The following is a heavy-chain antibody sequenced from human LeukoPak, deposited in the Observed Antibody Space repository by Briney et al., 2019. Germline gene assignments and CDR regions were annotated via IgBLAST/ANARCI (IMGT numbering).Heavy chain of an antibody. CDR1: GFTFSSYS. Sequence: GGSLGLSCAASGFTFSSYSMNWVRQAPGKGLEWVSYISSSSSTIYYADSVKGRFTISRDNAKNSLYLQMNSLRDEDTAVYYCARDLSGSYLFYFDYWGQGTLVTVSS. CDR3: ARDLSGSYLFYFDY. D-gene: IGHD3-10*01. V-gene: IGHV3-48*02. CDR2: ISSSSSTI. J-gene: IGHJ4*02.